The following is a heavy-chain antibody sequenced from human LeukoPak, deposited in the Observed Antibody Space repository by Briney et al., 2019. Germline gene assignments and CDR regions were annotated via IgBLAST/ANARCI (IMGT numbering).Heavy chain of an antibody. Sequence: KDSETLSLTCAVYGGSFSGYYWSWIRQPPGKGLEWIGEINHSGSTNYNPSLKSRVTISVDTSKSQFSLRLSSVTAADMAVYYCARVALLGADLYYFDYWGQGTLVTVSS. CDR1: GGSFSGYY. CDR3: ARVALLGADLYYFDY. J-gene: IGHJ4*02. V-gene: IGHV4-34*01. CDR2: INHSGST. D-gene: IGHD7-27*01.